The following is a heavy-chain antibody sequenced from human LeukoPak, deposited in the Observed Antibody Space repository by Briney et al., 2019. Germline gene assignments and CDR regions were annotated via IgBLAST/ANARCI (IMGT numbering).Heavy chain of an antibody. CDR1: GFTFSSYG. Sequence: GGSLRLSCAASGFTFSSYGMHWVRQAPGKGLEWVANIKQDGSEKYYVDSVKGRFTVSRDNAKNSLYLQMNSLRAEDTAVYYCARSANYGVNWFDPWGQGTLVTVSS. CDR3: ARSANYGVNWFDP. V-gene: IGHV3-7*05. D-gene: IGHD4-17*01. J-gene: IGHJ5*02. CDR2: IKQDGSEK.